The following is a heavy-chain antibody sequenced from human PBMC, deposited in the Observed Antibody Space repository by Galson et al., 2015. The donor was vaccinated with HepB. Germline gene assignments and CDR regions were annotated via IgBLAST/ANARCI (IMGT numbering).Heavy chain of an antibody. D-gene: IGHD3-10*01. CDR3: VRPFFRDRDYYYGAFDI. CDR2: IYPGDSDT. V-gene: IGHV5-51*03. Sequence: QSGADVKKPGESLKISCKGSGYSFTNYWIGWVRQMPGKGLEWMGIIYPGDSDTRYSPSFQGQVTISADKSISTAYLQWTSLKASDTGLYYCVRPFFRDRDYYYGAFDIWGQGTVVTVSS. CDR1: GYSFTNYW. J-gene: IGHJ3*02.